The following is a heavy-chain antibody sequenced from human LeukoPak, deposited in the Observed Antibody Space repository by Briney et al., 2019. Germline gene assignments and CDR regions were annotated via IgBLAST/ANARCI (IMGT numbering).Heavy chain of an antibody. D-gene: IGHD3-16*02. Sequence: GASVKVSCKTSSYTFTSYGISWVRQAPGQGLESMRWISAYNGNTNYAQKLQGRVTMTTDTSTSTAYMELRSLRSDDTAVYYCARPLYDYVWGSYRSIPDAFDIWGQGTMVTVSS. J-gene: IGHJ3*02. CDR1: SYTFTSYG. CDR3: ARPLYDYVWGSYRSIPDAFDI. CDR2: ISAYNGNT. V-gene: IGHV1-18*04.